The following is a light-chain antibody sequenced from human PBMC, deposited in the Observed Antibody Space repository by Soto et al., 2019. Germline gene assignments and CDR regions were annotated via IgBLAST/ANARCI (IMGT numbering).Light chain of an antibody. CDR2: GAS. Sequence: NVLTQSPGTLSLSPGERATLSCRASQTVSGSYVAWYQQKPGQTPRLLIYGASSRATGIPDRFRGSGSGTDFTLTISSLEPEDFAVYYCHHRGNGITFGQGTRLEIK. CDR3: HHRGNGIT. J-gene: IGKJ5*01. V-gene: IGKV3D-20*02. CDR1: QTVSGSY.